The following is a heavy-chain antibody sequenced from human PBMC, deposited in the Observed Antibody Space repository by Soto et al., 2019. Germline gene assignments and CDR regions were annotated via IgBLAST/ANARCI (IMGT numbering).Heavy chain of an antibody. CDR1: GFTFSDYY. J-gene: IGHJ4*02. D-gene: IGHD4-17*01. V-gene: IGHV3-11*05. CDR3: ARAHDYGGNSVNRGAYFDY. CDR2: ISSSSSYT. Sequence: QVQLVESGGGLVKPGGSLRLSCAASGFTFSDYYMSWIRQAPGKGLEWVSYISSSSSYTNYADSVKGRFTISRDNDKNSLYLQMNSLRAEDTAVYYCARAHDYGGNSVNRGAYFDYWGQGTLVTVSS.